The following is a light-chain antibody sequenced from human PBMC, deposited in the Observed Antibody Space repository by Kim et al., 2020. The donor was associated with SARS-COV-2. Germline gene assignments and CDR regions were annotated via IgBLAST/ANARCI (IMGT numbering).Light chain of an antibody. Sequence: EIVMTQSPATLSVSPGERATLSCRASQSVSSNLAWYQEKPGQPPRLLIYDASTRATGIPARFSGSGSGTEFTLTISSLQSEDFAVYYCQQYNNWPPWTFGQGTKVDIK. CDR3: QQYNNWPPWT. CDR2: DAS. J-gene: IGKJ1*01. CDR1: QSVSSN. V-gene: IGKV3-15*01.